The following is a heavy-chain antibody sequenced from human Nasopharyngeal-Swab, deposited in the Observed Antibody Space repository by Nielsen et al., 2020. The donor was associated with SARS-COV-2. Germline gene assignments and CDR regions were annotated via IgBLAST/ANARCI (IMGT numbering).Heavy chain of an antibody. V-gene: IGHV3-21*01. CDR1: GFTFSSYS. CDR2: ISSSSSYI. J-gene: IGHJ4*02. D-gene: IGHD4-17*01. Sequence: GESLKISCAASGFTFSSYSMNWVRQAPGKGLEWVSSISSSSSYIYYADSVKGRFTISRDNSKNTLYLQMNSLRGEDTAVYYCAKEKSTVYYFDYWGQGTLVTVSS. CDR3: AKEKSTVYYFDY.